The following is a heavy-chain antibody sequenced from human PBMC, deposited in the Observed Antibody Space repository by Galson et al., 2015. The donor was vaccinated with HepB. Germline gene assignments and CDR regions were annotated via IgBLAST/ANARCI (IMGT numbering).Heavy chain of an antibody. CDR1: GFTFSSYS. J-gene: IGHJ4*02. D-gene: IGHD6-6*01. Sequence: SLRLSCAASGFTFSSYSMNWVRQAPGKGLEWVSSISSSSSHIYYADSVKGQFTISRDNAKNSLYLQMNSLRAEDTAVYYCASLATWYSSSSQKVYWGQGTLVTVSS. CDR2: ISSSSSHI. V-gene: IGHV3-21*01. CDR3: ASLATWYSSSSQKVY.